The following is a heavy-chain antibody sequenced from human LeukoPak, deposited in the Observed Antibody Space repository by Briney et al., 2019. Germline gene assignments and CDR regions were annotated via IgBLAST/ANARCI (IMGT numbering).Heavy chain of an antibody. V-gene: IGHV3-30*02. Sequence: GGSLRLSCAASGFTFSNYGMHWVRQAPGKGLEWVTFIRYDGSTEKYADSVKGRFAISRDNSKNTLFLQMNSLRVEDTAIYYCAKGGSPHSYSFDSWGQGTLVAVSS. J-gene: IGHJ4*02. CDR3: AKGGSPHSYSFDS. CDR2: IRYDGSTE. CDR1: GFTFSNYG.